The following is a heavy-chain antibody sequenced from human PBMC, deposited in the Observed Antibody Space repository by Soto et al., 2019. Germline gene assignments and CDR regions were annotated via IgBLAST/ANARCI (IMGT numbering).Heavy chain of an antibody. V-gene: IGHV3-7*01. CDR2: IKQDGSEK. CDR1: GFTFSSYW. CDR3: ARDAYGSYYAFDI. J-gene: IGHJ3*02. D-gene: IGHD1-26*01. Sequence: GGSLRLSCAASGFTFSSYWMSWVRQAPGKGLEWVANIKQDGSEKYYVDSVKGRFTISRDNAKNSLYLQMNSLRAEDTAVYYCARDAYGSYYAFDIWGQGTMVTVSS.